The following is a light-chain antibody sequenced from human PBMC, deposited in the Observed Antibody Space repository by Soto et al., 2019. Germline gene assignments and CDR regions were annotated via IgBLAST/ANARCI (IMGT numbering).Light chain of an antibody. J-gene: IGKJ2*03. V-gene: IGKV2-28*01. CDR3: MQVVRPPFS. CDR2: LGS. Sequence: DIVLTQSPLSLVVTPGEPASISCRSSQSLLYSNGYHYLDWYLQKPGQSPQLLIYLGSNRASGVPDRFSGSGSSKDFTLKISRVEAEDVGVFYCMQVVRPPFSFGQGTKLEIK. CDR1: QSLLYSNGYHY.